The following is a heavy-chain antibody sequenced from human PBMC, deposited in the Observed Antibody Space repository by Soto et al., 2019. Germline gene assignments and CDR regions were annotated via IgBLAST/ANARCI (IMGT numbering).Heavy chain of an antibody. CDR1: GFTVTNAW. CDR3: TTVPSGWRAPGG. D-gene: IGHD3-3*01. CDR2: IKGKTEGGTT. Sequence: EVQLVESGGGLVKPGGSLRLSCAASGFTVTNAWMSWVRQAPGKGLEWVGRIKGKTEGGTTDYAAPVRGRFTMSRDDSRNTLYLQMNSLKTEDTAVYYCTTVPSGWRAPGGWGQGTLVTVS. J-gene: IGHJ4*02. V-gene: IGHV3-15*01.